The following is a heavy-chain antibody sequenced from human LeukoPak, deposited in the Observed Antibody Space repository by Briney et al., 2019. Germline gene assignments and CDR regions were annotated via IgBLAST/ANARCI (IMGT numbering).Heavy chain of an antibody. D-gene: IGHD6-19*01. CDR2: IYTSGTT. V-gene: IGHV4-4*07. CDR1: GDSISSYY. CDR3: ARDRPNLAGILDY. Sequence: TSETLSLTCTVSGDSISSYYWTWIRQPAGKGLDWIGRIYTSGTTNYNPSLKSRVTISVDKSKNQFPLNLSSVTAADTAVYYCARDRPNLAGILDYWGQGTLVTVSS. J-gene: IGHJ4*02.